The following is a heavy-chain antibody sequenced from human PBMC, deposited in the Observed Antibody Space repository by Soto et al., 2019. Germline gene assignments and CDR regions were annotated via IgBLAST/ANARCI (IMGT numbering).Heavy chain of an antibody. CDR1: GYSFTSYW. CDR2: IDPSDSYT. V-gene: IGHV5-10-1*01. CDR3: ARQGVTVTHGFDI. D-gene: IGHD4-17*01. J-gene: IGHJ3*02. Sequence: GESLKISCKGSGYSFTSYWISWVRQMPGKGLEWMGRIDPSDSYTNYSPSFQGHVTISADKSIRTAYLQWSSLKASDTAMYYCARQGVTVTHGFDIWGQGTMVTVSS.